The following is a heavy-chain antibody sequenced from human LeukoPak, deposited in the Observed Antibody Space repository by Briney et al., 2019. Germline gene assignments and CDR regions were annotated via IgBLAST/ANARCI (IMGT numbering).Heavy chain of an antibody. CDR1: VYTFTGYY. CDR2: IDSNSGGT. V-gene: IGHV1-2*02. J-gene: IGHJ4*02. D-gene: IGHD3-10*01. CDR3: TRDHWGENY. Sequence: GASVTVSFKASVYTFTGYYIHWVRQAPGQGLEWMGWIDSNSGGTRYAENFQGRVTMTRDTSISTVYMELSGLRSDDTAVYYCTRDHWGENYWGQGTLVTVSP.